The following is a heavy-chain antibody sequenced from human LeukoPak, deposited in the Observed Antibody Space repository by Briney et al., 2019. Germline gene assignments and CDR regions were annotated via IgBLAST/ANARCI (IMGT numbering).Heavy chain of an antibody. Sequence: ETLSLTCTVSGVSISSSNSYWGWVRQAPGKGLEWVSSISSSSSYIYYADSVKGRFTISRDNAKNSLYLQMNSLRAEDTAVYYCAKGGIPTVTTTGPDYWGQGTLVTVSS. CDR2: ISSSSSYI. D-gene: IGHD4-11*01. CDR1: GVSISSSNSY. J-gene: IGHJ4*02. CDR3: AKGGIPTVTTTGPDY. V-gene: IGHV3-21*01.